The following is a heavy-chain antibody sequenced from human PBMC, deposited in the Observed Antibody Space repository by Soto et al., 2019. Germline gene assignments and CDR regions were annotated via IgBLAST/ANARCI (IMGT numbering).Heavy chain of an antibody. Sequence: ASVKVSCKASGYTFTSYAMHWVRQAPGQRLEWMGWINAGNGNTKYSQKFQGRVTITRDTSASTAYMELSSLRSDDTAVYYCASQAVVVADIECYYYGLDVGGKGTTVTVPS. CDR3: ASQAVVVADIECYYYGLDV. D-gene: IGHD2-15*01. CDR1: GYTFTSYA. CDR2: INAGNGNT. V-gene: IGHV1-3*01. J-gene: IGHJ6*04.